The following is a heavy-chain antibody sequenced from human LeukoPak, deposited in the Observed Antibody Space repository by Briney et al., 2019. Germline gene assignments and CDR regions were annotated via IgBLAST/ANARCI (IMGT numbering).Heavy chain of an antibody. CDR3: ARGLRWDLTISGTSTFDY. V-gene: IGHV4-39*01. CDR1: GVSIRSSSFY. J-gene: IGHJ4*02. CDR2: IYYSGST. D-gene: IGHD1-26*01. Sequence: SETLSHTCTVSGVSIRSSSFYWGWIRQPPGKGLEWIGSIYYSGSTYYRPSLKSRVTMSVDTSKNQFSLRLSSVTAADTAVYYCARGLRWDLTISGTSTFDYWGPGSLVTVSS.